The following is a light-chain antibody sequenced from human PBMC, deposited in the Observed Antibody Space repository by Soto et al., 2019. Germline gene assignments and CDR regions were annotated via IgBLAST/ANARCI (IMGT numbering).Light chain of an antibody. CDR2: DAS. CDR3: QQRQYWPPLT. V-gene: IGKV3-11*01. CDR1: QSVSIY. Sequence: EVVLTQSPAPLSLSPGERATLSCRASQSVSIYLAWYQQKPGQDPRLLIYDASNRATGIPSRFSRSGSGTDFPLTISNLEPEDFAVYYCQQRQYWPPLTFGGGTKVDIK. J-gene: IGKJ4*01.